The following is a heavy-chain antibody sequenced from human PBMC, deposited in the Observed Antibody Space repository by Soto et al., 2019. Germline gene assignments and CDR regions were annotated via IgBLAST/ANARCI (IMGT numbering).Heavy chain of an antibody. V-gene: IGHV4-30-2*01. CDR1: ASSMRRGGYS. CDR3: AREAGNHYGSGSLFVY. D-gene: IGHD3-10*01. J-gene: IGHJ4*02. CDR2: IYYSGST. Sequence: TLSRTGAVAASSMRRGGYSWNWIRQPPGQRLQWIGDIYYSGSTYYNPSRQSRVIISVDRSKSQLSLKLRCVTAAETAVYYCAREAGNHYGSGSLFVYWRPVILVTVS.